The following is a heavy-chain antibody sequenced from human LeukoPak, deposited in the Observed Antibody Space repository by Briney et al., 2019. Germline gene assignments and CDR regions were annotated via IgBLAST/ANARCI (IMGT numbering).Heavy chain of an antibody. CDR2: IRQDGSDK. V-gene: IGHV3-7*01. CDR1: GFTFSSNW. D-gene: IGHD2-15*01. Sequence: GGSLRLSCAASGFTFSSNWMSWVRQAPGKGLEWVANIRQDGSDKYYMDSVKGRFTISRDNAKNSLSLQMNSLRVEDTAVYYCARDRDCGDGGCYPHFDYWGQGVRVTVSS. J-gene: IGHJ4*02. CDR3: ARDRDCGDGGCYPHFDY.